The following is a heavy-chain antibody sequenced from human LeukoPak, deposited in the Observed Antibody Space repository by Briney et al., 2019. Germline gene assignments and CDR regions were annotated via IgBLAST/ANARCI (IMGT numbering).Heavy chain of an antibody. CDR2: INPSGGST. D-gene: IGHD1-14*01. J-gene: IGHJ4*02. V-gene: IGHV1-46*01. CDR3: ARVLTRNRGALDY. Sequence: GXINPSGGSTSYAQKFQGRVTMTRDTSTSTVYMELSSLRSEDTAVYYCARVLTRNRGALDYWGQGTLVTVSS.